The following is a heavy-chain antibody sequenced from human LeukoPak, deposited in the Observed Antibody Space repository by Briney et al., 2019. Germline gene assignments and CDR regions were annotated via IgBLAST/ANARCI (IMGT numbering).Heavy chain of an antibody. V-gene: IGHV5-51*01. CDR3: AGNYVDTAMVPTY. CDR1: GYSFTSYW. CDR2: MYPGDSDT. D-gene: IGHD5-18*01. J-gene: IGHJ4*02. Sequence: GESLKISCKASGYSFTSYWIGWVRQMPGKGLEWMGIMYPGDSDTRYSPSFQGQVTISADKSISTAYLQWSSLKASDTAMYYCAGNYVDTAMVPTYWGQGTLVTVSS.